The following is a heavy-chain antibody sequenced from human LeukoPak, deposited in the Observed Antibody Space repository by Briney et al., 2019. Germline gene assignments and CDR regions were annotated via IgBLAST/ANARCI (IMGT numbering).Heavy chain of an antibody. CDR3: AKDLGSWRFLIDY. J-gene: IGHJ4*02. V-gene: IGHV3-23*01. CDR1: GFTFSSYA. Sequence: GGSLRLSCAASGFTFSSYAMSWVRQAPGKGLEWVSVISGSGGNTNYADSVKGRFTISRDNSRNTLYLQMNSLGAADTALYHCAKDLGSWRFLIDYWGQGTLVTVSS. D-gene: IGHD2-15*01. CDR2: ISGSGGNT.